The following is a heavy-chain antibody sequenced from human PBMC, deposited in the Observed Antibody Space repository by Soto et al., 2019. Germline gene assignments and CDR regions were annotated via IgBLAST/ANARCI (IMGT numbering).Heavy chain of an antibody. CDR2: MYYSGST. CDR1: GGSISSTSYY. CDR3: ARQVIEYSSFNWFDP. J-gene: IGHJ5*02. Sequence: QLQLQESGPGLVKPSETLSLICTVSGGSISSTSYYWGWIRQPPGKGLEWIGSMYYSGSTYYNPSLKSRVTISEDTSKNQFSLKLSSVTAADTAVYYCARQVIEYSSFNWFDPWGQGTLVTVSS. D-gene: IGHD6-6*01. V-gene: IGHV4-39*01.